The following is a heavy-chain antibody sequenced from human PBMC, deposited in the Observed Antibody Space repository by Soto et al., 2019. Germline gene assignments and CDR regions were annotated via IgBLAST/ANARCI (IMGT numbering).Heavy chain of an antibody. J-gene: IGHJ6*02. D-gene: IGHD2-15*01. Sequence: QVQLVESGGGVVQPGRSLRLSCAASGFTFSIYAMHWVRQAPGKGLEWVAVISYDGARKAYANSVKGRFTISRDTSKNMLYLQMNSLRVEDTAAYYCSRGDREDTAVVIGARPGEYGMDVWGRGTTVTVSS. CDR2: ISYDGARK. CDR1: GFTFSIYA. V-gene: IGHV3-30-3*01. CDR3: SRGDREDTAVVIGARPGEYGMDV.